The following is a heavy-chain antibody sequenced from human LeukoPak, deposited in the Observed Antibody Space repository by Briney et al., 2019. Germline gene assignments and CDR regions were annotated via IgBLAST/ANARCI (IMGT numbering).Heavy chain of an antibody. J-gene: IGHJ1*01. Sequence: GGSLRLSCTPSGFTFSSHAMSWVRQAPGKGLEWVSGISGNGAGTYYGDSVKGRFTISRDNSKNTLYLQMNSLRAEDTAVYYCAKSRSTRGYFQHWGQGTLVTVSS. CDR2: ISGNGAGT. V-gene: IGHV3-23*02. D-gene: IGHD3-10*01. CDR1: GFTFSSHA. CDR3: AKSRSTRGYFQH.